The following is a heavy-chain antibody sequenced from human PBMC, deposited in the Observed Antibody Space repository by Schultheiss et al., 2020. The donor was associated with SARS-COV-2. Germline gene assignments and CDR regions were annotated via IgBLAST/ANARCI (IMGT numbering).Heavy chain of an antibody. Sequence: SETLSLTCAVYGGSFSGYYWSWIRQPPGKGLEWIGEINHSGSTNYNPSLKSRVTISVDTSKNQFSLKLSSVTAADTAVYYCARGEEIATITDWCHPWGKGTLVTVS. D-gene: IGHD5-24*01. CDR1: GGSFSGYY. CDR2: INHSGST. V-gene: IGHV4-34*01. J-gene: IGHJ5*02. CDR3: ARGEEIATITDWCHP.